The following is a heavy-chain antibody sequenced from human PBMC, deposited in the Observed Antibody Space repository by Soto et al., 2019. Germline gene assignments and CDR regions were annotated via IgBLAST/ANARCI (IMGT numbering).Heavy chain of an antibody. Sequence: EVQLVESGGGLVKPGGSLRLSCAASGFDFTTFSMNWVRQAPGKGLEWVSFISPSSPYTSYADSVKGRFIISGDNAENSVYLQMNSLRAEDTGVYYCARRPENFWGGYPEAFDFWGPGTLVIVSS. CDR2: ISPSSPYT. J-gene: IGHJ4*02. D-gene: IGHD3-3*01. CDR1: GFDFTTFS. CDR3: ARRPENFWGGYPEAFDF. V-gene: IGHV3-21*03.